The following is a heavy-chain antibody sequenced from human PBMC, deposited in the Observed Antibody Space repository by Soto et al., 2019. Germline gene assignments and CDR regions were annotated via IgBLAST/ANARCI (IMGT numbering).Heavy chain of an antibody. CDR3: AREEAGVDTPYYYYGMDV. V-gene: IGHV1-18*01. J-gene: IGHJ6*02. Sequence: ASVKVSCKASGYTFTSYGISWVRQAPGQGLEWMGWISAYNGNTNYAQKLQGRVTMTTDTSTSTAYMELRSLRSDDTAVYYCAREEAGVDTPYYYYGMDVWGQGTTVTVSS. D-gene: IGHD5-18*01. CDR2: ISAYNGNT. CDR1: GYTFTSYG.